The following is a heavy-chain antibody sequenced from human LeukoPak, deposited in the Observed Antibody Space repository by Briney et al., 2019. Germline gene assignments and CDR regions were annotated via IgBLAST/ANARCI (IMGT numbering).Heavy chain of an antibody. CDR1: GFTFDSYG. CDR2: ISGDGRDR. CDR3: AKDLGYDYVWGEGNLYDY. V-gene: IGHV3-23*01. Sequence: PGGSLRLSCAASGFTFDSYGMSWVRQAPGKGLQWVSAISGDGRDRDYSDSVKGRFTISRDNSKNTLYLQMDSLRAEDTAVYYCAKDLGYDYVWGEGNLYDYWGQGTLVTVSS. D-gene: IGHD3-16*01. J-gene: IGHJ4*02.